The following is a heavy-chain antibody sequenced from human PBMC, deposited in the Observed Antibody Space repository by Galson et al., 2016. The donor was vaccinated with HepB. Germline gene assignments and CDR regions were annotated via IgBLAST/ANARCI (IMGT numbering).Heavy chain of an antibody. Sequence: SLRLSCAASGFIFKDYAMHWVRQAPGRGLEWVSSISWNSGSIGYADPVKGRFTISRGNAKNSLYLQMNSLRAEDTAFYYCAQDKASMSVGATNFQHWGQGTLVTVSS. J-gene: IGHJ1*01. CDR3: AQDKASMSVGATNFQH. D-gene: IGHD1-26*01. CDR2: ISWNSGSI. CDR1: GFIFKDYA. V-gene: IGHV3-9*01.